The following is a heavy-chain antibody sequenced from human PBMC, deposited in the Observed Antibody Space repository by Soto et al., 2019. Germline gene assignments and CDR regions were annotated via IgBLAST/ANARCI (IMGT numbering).Heavy chain of an antibody. Sequence: ASVKVSCKASGYTFAGYDMHWVRQAPVQGLAWMGWINPNSGGTNYAQKVQGWVTMTRDTPLSTAYMELSRLRSDDTAVYYCARGYCSGGSCYSDSYYGMDVWGQGTTVTVSS. J-gene: IGHJ6*02. D-gene: IGHD2-15*01. CDR3: ARGYCSGGSCYSDSYYGMDV. V-gene: IGHV1-2*04. CDR1: GYTFAGYD. CDR2: INPNSGGT.